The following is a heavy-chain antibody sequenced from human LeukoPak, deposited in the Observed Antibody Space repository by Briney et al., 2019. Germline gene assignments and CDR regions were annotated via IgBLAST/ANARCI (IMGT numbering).Heavy chain of an antibody. J-gene: IGHJ2*01. Sequence: PSETLSLTCTVSGGSISSSSYYWGWIRQPPGKGLEWIGSIYYSGSTYYNPSLKSRVTISVDTSKNQFSLKLSSVTAADTAVYYCARGQQLVIARYWYFDLWGRGTLVTVSS. CDR3: ARGQQLVIARYWYFDL. CDR1: GGSISSSSYY. CDR2: IYYSGST. D-gene: IGHD6-13*01. V-gene: IGHV4-39*07.